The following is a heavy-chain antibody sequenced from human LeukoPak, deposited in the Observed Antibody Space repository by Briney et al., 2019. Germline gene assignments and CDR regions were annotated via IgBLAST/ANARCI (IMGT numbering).Heavy chain of an antibody. J-gene: IGHJ4*02. D-gene: IGHD2-15*01. CDR1: GGSISSYY. V-gene: IGHV4-59*01. CDR2: IYYSGST. Sequence: SETLSLTCTVSGGSISSYYWSWIRQPPGKGLEWIGYIYYSGSTNYNPSLKSRVTISVDTSKNQFSLKLSSVTAADTAVYYCARDGKEGYFDYWGQGTLVTVSS. CDR3: ARDGKEGYFDY.